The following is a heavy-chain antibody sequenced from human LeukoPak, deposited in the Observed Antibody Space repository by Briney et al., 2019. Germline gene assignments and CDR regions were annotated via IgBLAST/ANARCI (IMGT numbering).Heavy chain of an antibody. CDR2: ISYEGGTQ. D-gene: IGHD3-16*01. J-gene: IGHJ5*02. CDR1: RFTFSSYD. CDR3: ARGGTPQVNTWYDL. Sequence: GGSLSLSRAASRFTFSSYDMHRVRQAPPPGLEWAGVISYEGGTQHYPDSVKGRFIISRDIPKKVLHLQMNILRTEDTAVYYCARGGTPQVNTWYDLWGEGTQVIVS. V-gene: IGHV3-30*03.